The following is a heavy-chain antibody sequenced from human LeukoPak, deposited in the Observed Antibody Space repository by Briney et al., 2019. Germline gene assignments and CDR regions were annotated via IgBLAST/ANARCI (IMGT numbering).Heavy chain of an antibody. V-gene: IGHV1-18*01. J-gene: IGHJ3*01. D-gene: IGHD6-19*01. CDR1: GGTFNSYA. CDR2: ISAYNGNT. CDR3: ARMHSSGWPLDAFDF. Sequence: ASVKVSCKASGGTFNSYAITWLRQAPGQGLEWMGWISAYNGNTNYAQKFQGRVTMTTDTSTSTAYMELRSLRFDDTAVYYCARMHSSGWPLDAFDFWGQGTMVTVSS.